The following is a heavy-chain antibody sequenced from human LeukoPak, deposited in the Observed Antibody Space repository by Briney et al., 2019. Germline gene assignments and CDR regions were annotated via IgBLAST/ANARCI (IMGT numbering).Heavy chain of an antibody. CDR3: ARGYWNFDN. CDR1: GFTVSSNC. J-gene: IGHJ4*02. V-gene: IGHV3-7*01. CDR2: IKQDGDEK. D-gene: IGHD1-1*01. Sequence: GGSLRLSCAASGFTVSSNCMTWVRQAPGKGLEWVANIKQDGDEKYYVDSVKGRFTISRDNAKNSLYLQMNSLRVEDTAVYYCARGYWNFDNWGQGTLVSVSS.